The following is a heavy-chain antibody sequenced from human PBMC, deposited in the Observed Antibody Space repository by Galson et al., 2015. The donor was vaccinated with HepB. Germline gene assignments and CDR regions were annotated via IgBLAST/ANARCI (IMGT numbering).Heavy chain of an antibody. V-gene: IGHV3-7*03. D-gene: IGHD3-9*01. Sequence: SLRLSCAASGFIFSNYWMTWVRQAPGRGLEWVANIKQGGSEKYYVDSVTGRFTISRGNAKNSLYLQMNSLRAEDTAVYYCARLHAYYDVLAGYYNNGHFDYWGQGTLVTVSS. CDR3: ARLHAYYDVLAGYYNNGHFDY. J-gene: IGHJ4*02. CDR2: IKQGGSEK. CDR1: GFIFSNYW.